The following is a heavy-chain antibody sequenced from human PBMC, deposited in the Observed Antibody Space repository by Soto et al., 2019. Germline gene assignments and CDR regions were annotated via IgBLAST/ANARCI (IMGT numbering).Heavy chain of an antibody. CDR3: AKIPSVQKYYYDSSGYYYFDY. J-gene: IGHJ4*02. V-gene: IGHV3-23*01. Sequence: GGSLRLSCAASGFTFSSYAMSWVRQAPGKGLEWISAISGSGGSTYYADSVKGRFTISRDNSKNTLYLQMNSLRAEETAVYYCAKIPSVQKYYYDSSGYYYFDYWGQGTLVTVSS. CDR1: GFTFSSYA. CDR2: ISGSGGST. D-gene: IGHD3-22*01.